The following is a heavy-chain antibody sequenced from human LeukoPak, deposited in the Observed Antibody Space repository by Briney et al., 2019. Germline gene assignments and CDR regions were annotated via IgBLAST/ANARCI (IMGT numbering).Heavy chain of an antibody. Sequence: GGSLRLSCAASGFTFSSYSMNRVRQASGKGLEWVSSISSSSSYIYYADSVKGRFTISRDNAKNSLYLQMNSLRAEDTAVYYCARGPGYGDPYWGQGTLVTVSS. CDR2: ISSSSSYI. CDR1: GFTFSSYS. CDR3: ARGPGYGDPY. V-gene: IGHV3-21*01. J-gene: IGHJ4*02. D-gene: IGHD4-17*01.